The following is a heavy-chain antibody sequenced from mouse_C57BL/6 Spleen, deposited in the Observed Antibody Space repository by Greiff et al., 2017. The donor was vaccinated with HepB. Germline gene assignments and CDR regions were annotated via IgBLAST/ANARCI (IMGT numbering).Heavy chain of an antibody. J-gene: IGHJ3*01. CDR2: IWSGGST. Sequence: VQVVESGPGLVQPSQSLSITCTVSGFSLTSYGVHWVRQSPGKGLEWLGVIWSGGSTDYNAAFISRLSISKDNSKSQVFFKMNSLQADDTAIYYCARPSLITTGGFAYWGQGTLVTVSA. V-gene: IGHV2-2*01. CDR1: GFSLTSYG. D-gene: IGHD1-1*01. CDR3: ARPSLITTGGFAY.